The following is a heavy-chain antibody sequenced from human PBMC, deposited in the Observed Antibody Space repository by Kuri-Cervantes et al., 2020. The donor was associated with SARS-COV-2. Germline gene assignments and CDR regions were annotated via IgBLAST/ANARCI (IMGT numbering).Heavy chain of an antibody. V-gene: IGHV4-61*05. CDR2: IYYSGST. J-gene: IGHJ3*02. CDR1: GGSISSSSYY. CDR3: ARSRITMIVDQSGAFDI. Sequence: SETLSLTCTVSGGSISSSSYYWGWIRQPPGKGLEWIGYIYYSGSTNYNPSLKSRVTISVDTSKNQSSLKLSSVTAADTAVYYCARSRITMIVDQSGAFDIWGQGTMVTVSS. D-gene: IGHD3-22*01.